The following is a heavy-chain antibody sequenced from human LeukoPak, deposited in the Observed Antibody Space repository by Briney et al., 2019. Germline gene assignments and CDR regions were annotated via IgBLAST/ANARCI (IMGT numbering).Heavy chain of an antibody. CDR3: ATTYCGGDCYSGFDY. Sequence: ASVKVSCKASGYTFTGYYIHWVRQAPGQGLEWMGWINPNTGGTKYAQRFQDRVTMTRDTSISTAYMELSRLRSDDTAVYYCATTYCGGDCYSGFDYWGQGTLVTVSS. CDR1: GYTFTGYY. D-gene: IGHD2-21*02. CDR2: INPNTGGT. V-gene: IGHV1-2*02. J-gene: IGHJ4*02.